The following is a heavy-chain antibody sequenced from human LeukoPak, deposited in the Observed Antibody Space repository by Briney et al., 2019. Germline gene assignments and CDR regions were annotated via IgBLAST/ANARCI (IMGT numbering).Heavy chain of an antibody. CDR3: ARVHFVVVTSPLGY. D-gene: IGHD2-21*02. V-gene: IGHV1-3*01. CDR2: INAGNGNT. J-gene: IGHJ4*02. Sequence: GASVKVSCKASGYTFTSYAMHWVRQAPGQRLEWMGWINAGNGNTKYSQKFQGRVTITRDTSASTAYMELSSLRSEDTAVYYCARVHFVVVTSPLGYWGQGTLVTVSS. CDR1: GYTFTSYA.